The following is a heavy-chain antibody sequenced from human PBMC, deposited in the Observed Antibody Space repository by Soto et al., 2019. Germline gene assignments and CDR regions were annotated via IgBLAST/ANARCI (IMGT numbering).Heavy chain of an antibody. V-gene: IGHV1-18*01. CDR3: ARGSTGGYSGFLSENWFDP. D-gene: IGHD5-12*01. J-gene: IGHJ5*02. Sequence: QVQLVQSGAEVKKPGASVKFSCKASVYTFTSYGISWVRQDPGQGREWMGWISAYNGHTNYAQKLQDRVSITTDTDARTAYMQQRSRRSDDTAVYYCARGSTGGYSGFLSENWFDPWGQGTLVTVSS. CDR2: ISAYNGHT. CDR1: VYTFTSYG.